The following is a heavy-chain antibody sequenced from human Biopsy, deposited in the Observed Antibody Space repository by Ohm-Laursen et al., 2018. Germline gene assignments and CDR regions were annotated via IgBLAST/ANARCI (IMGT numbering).Heavy chain of an antibody. CDR2: ISSGSSPI. CDR3: ARGRTGG. Sequence: SLRLSCAASGFTFSSYAMGWVRQAPGKGLEWVSFISSGSSPIYYADSVKGRFTISRDDAKNSLYLQMNSLRAEDTAVYYCARGRTGGWGQGTLVTVSS. V-gene: IGHV3-48*01. D-gene: IGHD1/OR15-1a*01. CDR1: GFTFSSYA. J-gene: IGHJ4*02.